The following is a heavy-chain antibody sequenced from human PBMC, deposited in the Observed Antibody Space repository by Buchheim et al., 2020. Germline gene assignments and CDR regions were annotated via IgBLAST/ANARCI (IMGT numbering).Heavy chain of an antibody. J-gene: IGHJ5*02. Sequence: QVQLQESGPGLVKPSQTLSLTCTVSGGSISSGSYYWSWIRQPAGKGLEWIGRIYTSGSTNYNPSLKSRVTISVDTSKNHFSLKLSSVTAADTAVYYCARLAAAGTGFDPWGQGTL. V-gene: IGHV4-61*02. CDR1: GGSISSGSYY. CDR3: ARLAAAGTGFDP. CDR2: IYTSGST. D-gene: IGHD6-13*01.